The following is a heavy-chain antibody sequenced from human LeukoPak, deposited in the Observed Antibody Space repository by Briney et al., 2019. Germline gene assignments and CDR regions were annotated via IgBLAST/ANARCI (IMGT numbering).Heavy chain of an antibody. V-gene: IGHV4-39*01. CDR3: VRGSTLRHYQY. CDR2: IYYSGST. Sequence: PSETLSLTCTVSGGSISSTTYCWGWIRRPPGKGLEWIGSIYYSGSTYYNPSLKSRVTVSVDTSKNQFSLNLSSVTAADTAVYYCVRGSTLRHYQYWGQGTLVTVSS. D-gene: IGHD3-16*01. CDR1: GGSISSTTYC. J-gene: IGHJ4*02.